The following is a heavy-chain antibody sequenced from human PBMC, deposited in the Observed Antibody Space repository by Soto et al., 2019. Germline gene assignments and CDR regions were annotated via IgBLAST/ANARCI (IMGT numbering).Heavy chain of an antibody. J-gene: IGHJ6*02. CDR1: GFTFSLYG. CDR3: AKDSGYSGYDVYDYYYGMEV. V-gene: IGHV3-30*18. CDR2: TSYDGSNK. D-gene: IGHD5-12*01. Sequence: QLVESGGGVVQPGRSLRLSCAASGFTFSLYGMHWVRQAPGKGLEWVAVTSYDGSNKYYADSVKGRFTISRDNSKNTLYQQMNSLRAEDTAVYYCAKDSGYSGYDVYDYYYGMEVWCQGTTVTVSS.